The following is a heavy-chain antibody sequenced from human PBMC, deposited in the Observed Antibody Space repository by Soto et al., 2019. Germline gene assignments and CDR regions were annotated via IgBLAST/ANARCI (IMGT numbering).Heavy chain of an antibody. V-gene: IGHV4-4*07. Sequence: SETLSLTCTVSGASISGYYWSWIRKSAGKGLEWIGRIYATGTTDYNPSLKSRVMMSVDTSKRQFSLKLRSVTAADTAVYYCVRDGTKTLRDWFDHWGQGISVTVSS. J-gene: IGHJ5*02. D-gene: IGHD1-1*01. CDR3: VRDGTKTLRDWFDH. CDR1: GASISGYY. CDR2: IYATGTT.